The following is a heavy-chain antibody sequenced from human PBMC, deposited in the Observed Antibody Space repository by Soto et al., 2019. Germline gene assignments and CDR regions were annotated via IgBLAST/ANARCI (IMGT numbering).Heavy chain of an antibody. CDR1: GFTFIRYA. CDR2: ISGSGGST. Sequence: GGALRLSCAASGFTFIRYAMSWVLQAPWKGLEWVSGISGSGGSTDYADSVKGRFTISRDNSKNTLYLQMNSLRAEDTAVYYCAKGQISATGQNRFDPWGQGALVTVSS. J-gene: IGHJ5*02. CDR3: AKGQISATGQNRFDP. V-gene: IGHV3-23*01. D-gene: IGHD6-13*01.